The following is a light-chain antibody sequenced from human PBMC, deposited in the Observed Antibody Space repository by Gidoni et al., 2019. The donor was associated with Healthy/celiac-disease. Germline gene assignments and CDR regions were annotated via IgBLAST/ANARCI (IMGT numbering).Light chain of an antibody. CDR2: GAS. CDR3: QQYGSSRFT. Sequence: DIVLTQSPGTLSLSPGARATLFCRASQSVSSSYLAWYQQKPGQAPRLLIYGASSRDTGIPDRFSGSGSGTDFTLTISRLEPEDFAVYYCQQYGSSRFTFGPGTKVDIK. J-gene: IGKJ3*01. CDR1: QSVSSSY. V-gene: IGKV3-20*01.